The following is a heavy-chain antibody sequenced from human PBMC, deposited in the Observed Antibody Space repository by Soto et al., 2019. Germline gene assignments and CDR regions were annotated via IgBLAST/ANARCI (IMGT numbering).Heavy chain of an antibody. CDR2: MYHSGST. CDR1: GDSVSCTHW. J-gene: IGHJ4*02. CDR3: AASPGWWRLDH. V-gene: IGHV4-4*02. Sequence: QVQLQESGPGLVKPSGTLSLTCAVSGDSVSCTHWWNWVRQPPGKGLEWIGEMYHSGSTNYNPSLKSRVTISVDKSKNQFSLGLSSVTAADTAVYYCAASPGWWRLDHWGQGTLVTVPS. D-gene: IGHD6-19*01.